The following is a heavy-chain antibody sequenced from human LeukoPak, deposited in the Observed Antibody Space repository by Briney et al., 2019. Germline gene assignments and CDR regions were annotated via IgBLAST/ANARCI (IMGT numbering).Heavy chain of an antibody. CDR3: ARESNQGYYFDY. CDR2: ISSSSSYI. V-gene: IGHV3-21*01. Sequence: GGSLRLSCAASGFTFSSYSMNWVRQAPGKGLEWVSSISSSSSYIYYADSVKGRFTISRDNAKNSLYLQMNSLRAEDTAVYYCARESNQGYYFDYWGQGTLVTVSS. CDR1: GFTFSSYS. J-gene: IGHJ4*02.